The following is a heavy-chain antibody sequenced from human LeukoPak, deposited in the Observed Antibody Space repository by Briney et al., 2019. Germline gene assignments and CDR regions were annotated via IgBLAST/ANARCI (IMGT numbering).Heavy chain of an antibody. Sequence: PSETLSLTCTVSGASVSSGSYYWNWIRQPPGKGLAWIGYIYYSGSTNYNPSLKSRVTISVDTSKNQFSLKLSSVTAADTAVYHCARDNWNYGSSMDVWGQGTTVTVSS. V-gene: IGHV4-61*01. CDR3: ARDNWNYGSSMDV. CDR2: IYYSGST. D-gene: IGHD1-7*01. J-gene: IGHJ6*02. CDR1: GASVSSGSYY.